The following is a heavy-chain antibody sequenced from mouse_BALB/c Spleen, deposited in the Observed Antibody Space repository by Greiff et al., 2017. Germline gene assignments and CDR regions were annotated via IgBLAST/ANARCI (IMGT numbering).Heavy chain of an antibody. CDR2: IYPGDGDT. J-gene: IGHJ3*01. CDR1: GYAFSSYW. V-gene: IGHV1-80*01. CDR3: ATNYYGSSLAY. Sequence: QVQLQQSGAELVRPGSSVKISCKASGYAFSSYWMNWVKQWPGQGLEWIGQIYPGDGDTNYNGKFKGKATLTADKSSSTAYMQLSSLTSEDSAVYFCATNYYGSSLAYWGQGTLVTGSA. D-gene: IGHD1-1*01.